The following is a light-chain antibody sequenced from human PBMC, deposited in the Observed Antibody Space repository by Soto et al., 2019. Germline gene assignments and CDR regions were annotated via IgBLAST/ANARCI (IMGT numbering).Light chain of an antibody. V-gene: IGLV7-46*01. CDR2: DTE. J-gene: IGLJ1*01. CDR1: TGAVTSGHY. Sequence: QAVVTQEPSLTVSPGGTVTLTCGSSTGAVTSGHYPYWFQQKPGQAPRTLIFDTEYKHSWTPARFSGFLLGGKAALTLSGAQPEDEAEYYCLLSYNDGRGVFGPGTKLTVL. CDR3: LLSYNDGRGV.